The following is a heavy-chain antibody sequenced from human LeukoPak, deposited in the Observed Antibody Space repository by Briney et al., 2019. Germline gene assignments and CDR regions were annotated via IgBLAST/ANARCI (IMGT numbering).Heavy chain of an antibody. Sequence: SETLSLTCTVSGGSISSYYWSWIRQPPGKGLEGIGYIYYSGSTNYNPSLKSRVTISVDTSKNQFSLKLSSVTAADTAVYYCARYGYSSGWSFDYWGQGTLVTVSS. CDR1: GGSISSYY. V-gene: IGHV4-59*01. J-gene: IGHJ4*02. CDR3: ARYGYSSGWSFDY. CDR2: IYYSGST. D-gene: IGHD6-19*01.